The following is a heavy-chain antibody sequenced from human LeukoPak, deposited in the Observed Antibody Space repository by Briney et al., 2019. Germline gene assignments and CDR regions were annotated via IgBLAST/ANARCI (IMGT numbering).Heavy chain of an antibody. Sequence: RAGGSLRLSCVASGFTFSSYAMSWVRQAPGKGLEWVSGTSGSGGITYYVDSVKSRFTISRDNSKNTLYVHMNSLRGEDTAVYYCAKDFRSSGNAFDIWGQGTMVTVSS. CDR1: GFTFSSYA. D-gene: IGHD3-22*01. CDR2: TSGSGGIT. J-gene: IGHJ3*02. CDR3: AKDFRSSGNAFDI. V-gene: IGHV3-23*01.